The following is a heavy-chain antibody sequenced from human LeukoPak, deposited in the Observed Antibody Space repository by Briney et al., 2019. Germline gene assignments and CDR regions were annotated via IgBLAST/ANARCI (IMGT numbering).Heavy chain of an antibody. CDR1: GFTFSSYW. V-gene: IGHV3-7*01. J-gene: IGHJ6*03. CDR3: ARAQYSNEEYYYYYYYMDV. D-gene: IGHD4-11*01. CDR2: IKQDGSEK. Sequence: PGGSLRLSCAASGFTFSSYWMSWVRQAPGKGLEWVANIKQDGSEKYYVDSVKGRFTISRDNAKNSLYLQMNSLRAEDTAVYYCARAQYSNEEYYYYYYYMDVWGKGTTVTVSS.